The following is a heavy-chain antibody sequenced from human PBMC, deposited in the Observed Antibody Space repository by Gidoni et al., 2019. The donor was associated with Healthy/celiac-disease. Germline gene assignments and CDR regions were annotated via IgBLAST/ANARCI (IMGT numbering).Heavy chain of an antibody. D-gene: IGHD4-4*01. CDR1: GFPFSSYA. V-gene: IGHV3-64D*06. CDR2: ISSNGGST. Sequence: EVQLVESGGGLVQPGGSLRLSCSASGFPFSSYAMHWVRQAPGKGLEYVSAISSNGGSTYYADSVKGRFTISRDNSKNTLYLQMSSLRAEDTAVYYCVNLGAGGPTVTTDYYYYMDVWGKGTTVTVSS. CDR3: VNLGAGGPTVTTDYYYYMDV. J-gene: IGHJ6*03.